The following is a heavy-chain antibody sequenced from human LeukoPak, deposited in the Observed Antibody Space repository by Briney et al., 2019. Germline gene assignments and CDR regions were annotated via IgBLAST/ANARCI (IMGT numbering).Heavy chain of an antibody. CDR3: ARVGVPAAMGYYYYYMDV. D-gene: IGHD2-2*01. Sequence: ASVKVSCKASGYTFTSYGISWVRQAPGQGLEWMGWISAYNGNTNYAQKLQGRVTMTTDTSTSTAYMELSSLRSEDTAVYYCARVGVPAAMGYYYYYMDVWGKGTTVTVSS. J-gene: IGHJ6*03. CDR2: ISAYNGNT. CDR1: GYTFTSYG. V-gene: IGHV1-18*01.